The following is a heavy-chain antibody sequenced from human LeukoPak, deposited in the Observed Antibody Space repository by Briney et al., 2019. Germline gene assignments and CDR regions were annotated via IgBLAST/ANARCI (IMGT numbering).Heavy chain of an antibody. Sequence: GGSLRLSCAASGFTFSSYAMSWVRQAPGKGLEWVSAISGSGGNTYYADSVKGRFTISRDNSKNTLYLQMNSLRAEDTAVYYCARSGYSYGYRDYWGQGTLVTVSS. J-gene: IGHJ4*02. D-gene: IGHD5-18*01. V-gene: IGHV3-23*01. CDR1: GFTFSSYA. CDR2: ISGSGGNT. CDR3: ARSGYSYGYRDY.